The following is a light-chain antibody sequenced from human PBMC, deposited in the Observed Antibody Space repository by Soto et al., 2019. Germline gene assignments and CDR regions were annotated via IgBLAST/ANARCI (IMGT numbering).Light chain of an antibody. CDR2: GAS. Sequence: EIVLTQSPCTLSLSPGERATLSCRAGQGVSSSYLAWYQQKPGQAPRHLIYGASSKATGIPDRFSGSRSGTAFPPTISRLEHEDVEEYYCHSYSSSPETFGHGTKLEIK. CDR3: HSYSSSPET. CDR1: QGVSSSY. J-gene: IGKJ2*01. V-gene: IGKV3-20*01.